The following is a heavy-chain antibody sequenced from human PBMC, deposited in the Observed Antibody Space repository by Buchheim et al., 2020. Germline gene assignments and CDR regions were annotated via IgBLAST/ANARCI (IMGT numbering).Heavy chain of an antibody. CDR1: GGSINSGGYY. Sequence: QVQLQESGPGLVKPSQTLSLTCTVSGGSINSGGYYWSWIRQHPGQGLEWIGYVYFSGTTYYNPSLKSRITISVDTSKNQFSLNLTSVTAADTAVYYCARGSDTANDYWGQGTL. CDR2: VYFSGTT. CDR3: ARGSDTANDY. J-gene: IGHJ4*02. V-gene: IGHV4-31*03. D-gene: IGHD5-18*01.